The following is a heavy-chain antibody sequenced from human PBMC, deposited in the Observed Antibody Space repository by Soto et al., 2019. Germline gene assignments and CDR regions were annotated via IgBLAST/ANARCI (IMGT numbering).Heavy chain of an antibody. V-gene: IGHV1-2*02. CDR1: GYTFTGYY. D-gene: IGHD3-3*01. CDR2: INPNSGGT. CDR3: ARVAYYEFWSGYYTDGGMDV. Sequence: ASVKVSCKASGYTFTGYYMHWVRQAPGQGLEWMGWINPNSGGTNYAQKFQGRVTMTRDTSISTAYMELSRLRSDDTAVYYCARVAYYEFWSGYYTDGGMDVWGQGTTVTVSS. J-gene: IGHJ6*02.